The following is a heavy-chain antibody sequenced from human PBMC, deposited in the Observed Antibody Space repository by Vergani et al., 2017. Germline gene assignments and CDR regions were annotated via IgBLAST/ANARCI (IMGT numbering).Heavy chain of an antibody. CDR2: IYSGGST. CDR3: ARNHYDFWSGYPTGYGMDV. Sequence: VQLVESGGGLVKPGGSLRLSCAASGFTVSSNYMSWVRQAPGKGLEWVSVIYSGGSTYYADSVKGRFTISRDNSKNTLYLQMNSLRAEDTAVYYCARNHYDFWSGYPTGYGMDVWGQGTTVTVSS. D-gene: IGHD3-3*01. CDR1: GFTVSSNY. V-gene: IGHV3-66*02. J-gene: IGHJ6*02.